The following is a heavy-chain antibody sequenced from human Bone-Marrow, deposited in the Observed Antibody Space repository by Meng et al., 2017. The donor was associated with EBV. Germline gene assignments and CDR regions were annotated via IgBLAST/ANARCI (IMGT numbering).Heavy chain of an antibody. Sequence: ESWGGVVNPGGSLRLALSAAALPLCGYSIKWVRQAPGKGLEWVSAISSSSSYKYYADSVKGRFTIPRDNAKNSLYLQMNSLRAEDTAVYYCARGGPALVYGMDVWGQGTMVTVSS. CDR3: ARGGPALVYGMDV. CDR1: ALPLCGYS. D-gene: IGHD1-14*01. J-gene: IGHJ6*02. V-gene: IGHV3-21*01. CDR2: ISSSSSYK.